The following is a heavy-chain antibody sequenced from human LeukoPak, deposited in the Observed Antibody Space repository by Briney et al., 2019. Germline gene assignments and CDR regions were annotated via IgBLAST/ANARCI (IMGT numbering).Heavy chain of an antibody. Sequence: GSLRLSCAASGFTFSDYYMSWIRPAPGKGLEWVSYISSSGSTIYYADSVKGRFTISRDNAKNSLYLQMNSLRAEDTAVYYCARDLVVVVAEIYYYYGMDVWGQGTTVTVSS. J-gene: IGHJ6*02. D-gene: IGHD2-15*01. CDR2: ISSSGSTI. CDR1: GFTFSDYY. CDR3: ARDLVVVVAEIYYYYGMDV. V-gene: IGHV3-11*01.